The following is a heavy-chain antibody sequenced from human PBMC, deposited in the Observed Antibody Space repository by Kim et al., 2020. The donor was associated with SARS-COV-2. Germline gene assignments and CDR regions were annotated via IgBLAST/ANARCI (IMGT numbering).Heavy chain of an antibody. J-gene: IGHJ5*02. D-gene: IGHD3-22*01. V-gene: IGHV3-30*02. Sequence: YEESVKGRFTISRDNSNNRLYLEMSSLRAEETAVYHCAKDIRFDSSGYFDLWGQGTQVTVSP. CDR3: AKDIRFDSSGYFDL.